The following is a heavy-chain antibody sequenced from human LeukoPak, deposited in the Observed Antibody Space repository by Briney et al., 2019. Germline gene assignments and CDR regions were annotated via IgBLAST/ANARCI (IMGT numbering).Heavy chain of an antibody. Sequence: KPSETLSLTCSVSGGSISSYYWSWIRQPARKGREWIGRIYTTGNTDYNPSLKSRVTMSVDTSKNQFSLNLCSVTAADTAVYYCARDARGWSGFDYWGQGTLVTVSS. V-gene: IGHV4-4*07. D-gene: IGHD3-3*01. CDR3: ARDARGWSGFDY. CDR2: IYTTGNT. J-gene: IGHJ4*02. CDR1: GGSISSYY.